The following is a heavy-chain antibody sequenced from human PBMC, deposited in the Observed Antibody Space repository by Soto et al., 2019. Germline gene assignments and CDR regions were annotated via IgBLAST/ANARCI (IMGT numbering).Heavy chain of an antibody. D-gene: IGHD3-10*01. V-gene: IGHV3-48*01. CDR3: ARANYYGSPGDFDY. CDR1: GFTFSSYS. J-gene: IGHJ4*02. Sequence: EVQLVESGGGLVQPGGSLRLSCAASGFTFSSYSMNWVRQAPGKGLEWVSYISSSSSTIYYADSVKGRFTISRDNAKNSLYLQVSSLRAEDTAVYYCARANYYGSPGDFDYWGQGTRVTVSS. CDR2: ISSSSSTI.